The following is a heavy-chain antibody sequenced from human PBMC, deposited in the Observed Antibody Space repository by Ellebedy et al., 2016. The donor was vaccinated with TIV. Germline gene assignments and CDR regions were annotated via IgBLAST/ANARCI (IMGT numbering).Heavy chain of an antibody. CDR2: ISAYNGNT. CDR3: ARARRGYNWNGHPPNDAFDI. D-gene: IGHD1-20*01. Sequence: ASVKVSXXASGYTFTSYGISWVRQAPGQGLEWMGWISAYNGNTNYAQKLQGRVTMTTDTSTSTAYMELSSLRSEDTAVYYCARARRGYNWNGHPPNDAFDIWGQGTMVTVSS. J-gene: IGHJ3*02. CDR1: GYTFTSYG. V-gene: IGHV1-18*01.